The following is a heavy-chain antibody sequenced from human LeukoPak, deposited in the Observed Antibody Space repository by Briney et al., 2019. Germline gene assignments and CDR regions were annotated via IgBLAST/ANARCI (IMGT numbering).Heavy chain of an antibody. V-gene: IGHV3-21*04. CDR2: ISSSSSYI. CDR1: GFTFSSYS. J-gene: IGHJ4*02. CDR3: ASDSARDYYDTSGYFRWVDY. D-gene: IGHD3-22*01. Sequence: GGSLRLSCAASGFTFSSYSMNWVRQAPGKGLEWVSSISSSSSYIYYADSVKGRFTISRDNAKNSLYLQMNSLRAEDTAVYNCASDSARDYYDTSGYFRWVDYWGQGTLVTVSS.